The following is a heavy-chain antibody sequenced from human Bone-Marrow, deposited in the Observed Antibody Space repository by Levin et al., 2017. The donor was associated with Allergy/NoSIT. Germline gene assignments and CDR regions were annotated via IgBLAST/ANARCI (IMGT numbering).Heavy chain of an antibody. V-gene: IGHV4-34*01. D-gene: IGHD2-2*01. CDR2: INHSGST. CDR1: GGSFSGYY. Sequence: PSETLSLTCAVYGGSFSGYYWSWIRQPPGKGLEWIGEINHSGSTNYNPSLKSRVTISVDTSKNQFSLKLSSVTAADTAVYDCARGRSSSTSHNWFDPWGQGTLVTVSS. J-gene: IGHJ5*02. CDR3: ARGRSSSTSHNWFDP.